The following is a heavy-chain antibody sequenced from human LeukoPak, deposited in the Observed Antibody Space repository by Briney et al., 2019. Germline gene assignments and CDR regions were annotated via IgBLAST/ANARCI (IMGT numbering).Heavy chain of an antibody. CDR2: ISGSGGST. D-gene: IGHD5-12*01. Sequence: GGSLRLSCAASGFTFSSYAMSWVRQAPGKGLEWVSAISGSGGSTYYADSVKGRFTISRDNSKNTLYLQMNSLRAEDTAVYYCARDTLGGYDYYFDYWGQGTLVTVSS. CDR3: ARDTLGGYDYYFDY. V-gene: IGHV3-23*01. CDR1: GFTFSSYA. J-gene: IGHJ4*02.